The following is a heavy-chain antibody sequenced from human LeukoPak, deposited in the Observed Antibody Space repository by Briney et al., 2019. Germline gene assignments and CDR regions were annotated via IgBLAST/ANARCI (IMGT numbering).Heavy chain of an antibody. CDR3: ASANNWGRFFDY. V-gene: IGHV3-48*01. CDR1: GFTFSSYS. Sequence: GGSLRLSCAASGFTFSSYSMNWVRQAPGKGLEWIAYISTTSTTIYYAGSVQGRFTISRDNAKNSLYLQMNSLRAEDTAVYYCASANNWGRFFDYWGQGTLVTVSS. J-gene: IGHJ4*02. CDR2: ISTTSTTI. D-gene: IGHD7-27*01.